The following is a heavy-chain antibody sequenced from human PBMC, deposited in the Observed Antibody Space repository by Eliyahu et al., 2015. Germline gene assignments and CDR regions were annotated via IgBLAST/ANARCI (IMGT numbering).Heavy chain of an antibody. CDR2: IGSGGSYI. CDR1: GFPFXRST. V-gene: IGHV3-21*02. D-gene: IGHD6-25*01. CDR3: ARLAGPRYYYYDLDV. J-gene: IGHJ6*02. Sequence: VQLVESGGGLVRPGESLTLSCAAPGFPFXRSTMAWVRQAPGKGLEWVSVIGSGGSYIYYADSVKGRFTIARDNAKNSLFLQMTSLRAEDTAVYYCARLAGPRYYYYDLDVWGRGTAVTVSS.